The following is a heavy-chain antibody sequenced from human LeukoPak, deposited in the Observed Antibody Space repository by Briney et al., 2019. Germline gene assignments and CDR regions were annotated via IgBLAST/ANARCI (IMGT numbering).Heavy chain of an antibody. CDR3: ARERGGDAFDI. CDR1: GFTFSDCH. CDR2: IWYDEGAK. V-gene: IGHV3-33*01. Sequence: PGGSLRLSCAASGFTFSDCHIHWVRQAPGKGLDWVALIWYDEGAKFYADSVKGRFTISRDNSKDTLYLQMNSLGVEDTAVYYCARERGGDAFDIWGQGTMVTVSS. D-gene: IGHD2-15*01. J-gene: IGHJ3*02.